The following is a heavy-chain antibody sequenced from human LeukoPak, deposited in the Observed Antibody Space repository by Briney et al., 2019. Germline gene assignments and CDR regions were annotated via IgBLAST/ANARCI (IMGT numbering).Heavy chain of an antibody. CDR2: IYYSGST. CDR1: GGSISSYY. CDR3: ALAWATNYFDH. J-gene: IGHJ4*02. V-gene: IGHV4-59*01. D-gene: IGHD2-15*01. Sequence: SETLSLTCTVSGGSISSYYWSWIRQPPGKGLEWIGYIYYSGSTNHNPSLKSRVTISVDTSKNQFSLKLSSVTAADTAVYSCALAWATNYFDHWGQGTLVTVSS.